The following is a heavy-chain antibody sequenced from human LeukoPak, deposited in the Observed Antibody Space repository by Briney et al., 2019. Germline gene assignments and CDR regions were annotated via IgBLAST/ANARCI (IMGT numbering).Heavy chain of an antibody. V-gene: IGHV4-59*01. D-gene: IGHD6-19*01. J-gene: IGHJ3*02. CDR3: ARDADSGWLASAFDI. CDR2: IYYSGST. CDR1: GGSISSYY. Sequence: SETLSLTCTVSGGSISSYYWSWIRQPPGKGLEWIGYIYYSGSTNYNPSLKSRVNTSKNQFSLRLSSVTAADTAVYYCARDADSGWLASAFDIWGQGTMVTVSS.